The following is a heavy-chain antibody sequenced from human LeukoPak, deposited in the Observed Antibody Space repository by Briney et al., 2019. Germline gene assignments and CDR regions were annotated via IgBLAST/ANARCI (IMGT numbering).Heavy chain of an antibody. CDR2: IYYSGST. J-gene: IGHJ6*02. Sequence: SETLSLTCTVSGGSISSSSYYWGWIRQPPGKGLEWIGSIYYSGSTNYNPSLKSRVTISVDTSKNQFSLKLSSVTAADTAVYYCAREGSISSSWYNPDYYYYGMDVWGQGTTVTVSS. CDR1: GGSISSSSYY. CDR3: AREGSISSSWYNPDYYYYGMDV. V-gene: IGHV4-39*07. D-gene: IGHD6-13*01.